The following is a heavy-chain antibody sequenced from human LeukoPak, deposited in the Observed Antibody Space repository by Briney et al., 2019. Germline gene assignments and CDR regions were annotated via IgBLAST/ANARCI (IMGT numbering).Heavy chain of an antibody. Sequence: PSDTLSLTCTVSGGSISSYYWSWIRQPPGKGLEWIGYIYYSGSTNYNPSLKSRVTISVDTSKNQFSLKLSSVTAADTAVYYCASTISIYDSSGSNYYYGMDVWGQGTTVTVSS. CDR2: IYYSGST. CDR1: GGSISSYY. CDR3: ASTISIYDSSGSNYYYGMDV. V-gene: IGHV4-59*08. J-gene: IGHJ6*02. D-gene: IGHD3-22*01.